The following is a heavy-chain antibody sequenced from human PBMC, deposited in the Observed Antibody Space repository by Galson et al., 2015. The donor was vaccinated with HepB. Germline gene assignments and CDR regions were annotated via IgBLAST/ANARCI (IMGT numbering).Heavy chain of an antibody. Sequence: SVKVSCKASGHTFTDYYIYWVRQAPGQGLKWLGWVNPDSGTTRSAQKFQGRVTLTRDTSLSTAYMELTRLTSDDTAIYYCARDAFLGSGRYVGRHASVYGMDVWGQGTPVTVSS. CDR3: ARDAFLGSGRYVGRHASVYGMDV. CDR2: VNPDSGTT. V-gene: IGHV1-2*02. CDR1: GHTFTDYY. J-gene: IGHJ6*02. D-gene: IGHD3-10*01.